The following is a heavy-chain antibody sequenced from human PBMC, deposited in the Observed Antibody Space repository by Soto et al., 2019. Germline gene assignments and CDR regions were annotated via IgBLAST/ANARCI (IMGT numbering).Heavy chain of an antibody. CDR3: ARGGGYYSSTHAFDI. CDR2: IRQDGSEK. D-gene: IGHD3-3*01. Sequence: PWGSLRLSCAASGFTFNTYWMSWVRQAPGKGLEWVGNIRQDGSEKYYADYVKGRFTISRDNANNSQYLQMNSLRAEDTAVYYCARGGGYYSSTHAFDIWGQGTMVTVSS. V-gene: IGHV3-7*01. CDR1: GFTFNTYW. J-gene: IGHJ3*02.